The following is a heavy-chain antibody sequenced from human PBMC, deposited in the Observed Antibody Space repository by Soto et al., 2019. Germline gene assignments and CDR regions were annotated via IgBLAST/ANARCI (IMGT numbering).Heavy chain of an antibody. CDR2: TFYSGTT. J-gene: IGHJ5*02. CDR3: ARSVDP. CDR1: GGSVSSGGYY. Sequence: SETLSLTCTVSGGSVSSGGYYWSWIRQHPGKGLEWIGYTFYSGTTYYNPSLKSRVTISVDTSKNQFSLKLSSVTAADTAVYYCARSVDPWGQGTLVTVS. V-gene: IGHV4-31*03.